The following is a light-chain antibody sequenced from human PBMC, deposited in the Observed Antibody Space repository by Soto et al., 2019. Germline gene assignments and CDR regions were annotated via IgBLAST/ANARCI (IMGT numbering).Light chain of an antibody. CDR3: SSKRDSSTLFV. CDR2: EVT. J-gene: IGLJ1*01. Sequence: QSVLTQPASVPGSPGQSITISCTGTSSDVGAYNYVSWYQHHPGKVPKLLIYEVTNRPSGVSDRFSGSKSGNTASLTISGLQAEDEADYYCSSKRDSSTLFVFGTGTKVTVL. CDR1: SSDVGAYNY. V-gene: IGLV2-14*01.